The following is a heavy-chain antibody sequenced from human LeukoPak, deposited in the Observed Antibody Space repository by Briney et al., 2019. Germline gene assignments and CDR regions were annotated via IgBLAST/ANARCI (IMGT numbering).Heavy chain of an antibody. CDR2: ISGSGGST. Sequence: GGSLRLSCAASGFTFSSYAMSWVRQAPGKGLEWVSAISGSGGSTYYADSVKGRFTISRDNSKNTLYLQMNGLRAEDTAVYYCAKPDSRGLFRGVRQYYFDYWGQGTLVTVSS. CDR3: AKPDSRGLFRGVRQYYFDY. V-gene: IGHV3-23*01. J-gene: IGHJ4*02. CDR1: GFTFSSYA. D-gene: IGHD3-10*01.